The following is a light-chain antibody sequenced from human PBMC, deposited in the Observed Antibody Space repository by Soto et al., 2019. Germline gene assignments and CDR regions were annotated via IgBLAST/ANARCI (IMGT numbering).Light chain of an antibody. CDR3: QQDDNWPPWT. CDR2: GAS. V-gene: IGKV3-15*01. J-gene: IGKJ1*01. CDR1: QSVKNN. Sequence: EIVMTQSPATLFVSPGGRATLSCRASQSVKNNLAWYQQKPGQGPRLLIYGASTRATGIPARFSGSGSGTEFSLTISSLQSEDFAVYYCQQDDNWPPWTFGQGTKVEIK.